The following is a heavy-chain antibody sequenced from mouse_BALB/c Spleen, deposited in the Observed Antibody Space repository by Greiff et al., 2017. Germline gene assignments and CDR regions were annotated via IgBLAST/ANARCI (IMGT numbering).Heavy chain of an antibody. CDR1: GYSITSDYA. CDR2: ISYSGST. CDR3: ARKGGYYDGYPFAY. V-gene: IGHV3-2*02. Sequence: EVKLVESGPGLVKPSQSLSLTCTVTGYSITSDYAWNWIRQFPGNKLEWMGYISYSGSTSYNPSLKSRISITRDTSKNQFFLQLNSVTTEDTATYYCARKGGYYDGYPFAYWGQGTLVTVSA. J-gene: IGHJ3*01. D-gene: IGHD2-3*01.